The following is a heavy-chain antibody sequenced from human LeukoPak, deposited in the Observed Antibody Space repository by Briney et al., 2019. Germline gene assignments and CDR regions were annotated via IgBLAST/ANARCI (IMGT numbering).Heavy chain of an antibody. J-gene: IGHJ6*02. Sequence: SETLSLTCTVSGGSISSSGYYWGWIRQPPGKGLEWIGSIYYSGSTYYNPSLKSRVTISVDTSKNQFSLKLSSVTAADTAVYYCARLGAVAGPPRAYYYGMDVWGQGTTVTVSS. V-gene: IGHV4-39*01. CDR3: ARLGAVAGPPRAYYYGMDV. CDR2: IYYSGST. D-gene: IGHD6-19*01. CDR1: GGSISSSGYY.